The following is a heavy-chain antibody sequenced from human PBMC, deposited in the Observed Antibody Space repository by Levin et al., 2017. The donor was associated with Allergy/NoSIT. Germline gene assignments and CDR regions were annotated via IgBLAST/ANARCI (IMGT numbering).Heavy chain of an antibody. CDR3: ARNLIAGYSYGQISDY. J-gene: IGHJ4*02. D-gene: IGHD5-18*01. CDR2: IIPILGIA. CDR1: GGTFSSYA. V-gene: IGHV1-69*04. Sequence: KISCKASGGTFSSYAISWVRQAPGQGLEWMGRIIPILGIANYAQKFQGRVTITADKSTSTAYMELSSLRSEDTAVYYCARNLIAGYSYGQISDYWGQGTLVTVSS.